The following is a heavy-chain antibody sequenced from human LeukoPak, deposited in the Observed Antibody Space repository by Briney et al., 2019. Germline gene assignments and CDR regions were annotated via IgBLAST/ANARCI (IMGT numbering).Heavy chain of an antibody. D-gene: IGHD3-22*01. Sequence: GASVKVSCKAAGYTFTSHGFIWLRQAPGQGLEWMGGIIPIYGTANYAQKFQGRVTITADESTSTAYMELSSLRSEDTAVYYCARTNYYDSSGYYNVFDYWGQGTLVTVSS. CDR3: ARTNYYDSSGYYNVFDY. CDR2: IIPIYGTA. CDR1: GYTFTSHG. V-gene: IGHV1-69*13. J-gene: IGHJ4*02.